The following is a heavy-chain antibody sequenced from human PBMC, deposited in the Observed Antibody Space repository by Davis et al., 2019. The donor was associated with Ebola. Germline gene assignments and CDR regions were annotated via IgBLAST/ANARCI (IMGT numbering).Heavy chain of an antibody. Sequence: SGPTLVKPPQTLTLTCTFSGFSLSTSGVGLAWIRQSPGKALEWLALIYWDDDERYSPSLKSRLTITKDTSKNQVVLTMTNMDPVDTATYYCAHSPSSGYPRYFQHWGQGTLVTVSS. CDR2: IYWDDDE. CDR1: GFSLSTSGVG. D-gene: IGHD3-22*01. J-gene: IGHJ1*01. CDR3: AHSPSSGYPRYFQH. V-gene: IGHV2-5*02.